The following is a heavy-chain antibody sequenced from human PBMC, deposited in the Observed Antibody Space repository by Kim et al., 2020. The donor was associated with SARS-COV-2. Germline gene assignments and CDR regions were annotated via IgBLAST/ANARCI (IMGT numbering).Heavy chain of an antibody. V-gene: IGHV4-34*01. CDR2: INHSGST. CDR3: ARGRVKLSYSSSWYGWFDP. Sequence: SETLSLTCAVYGGSFSGYYWSWIRQPPGKGLEWIGEINHSGSTNYNPSLKSRVTISVDTSKNQFSLKLSSVTAADTAVYYCARGRVKLSYSSSWYGWFDPWGQGTLVTVSS. J-gene: IGHJ5*02. D-gene: IGHD6-13*01. CDR1: GGSFSGYY.